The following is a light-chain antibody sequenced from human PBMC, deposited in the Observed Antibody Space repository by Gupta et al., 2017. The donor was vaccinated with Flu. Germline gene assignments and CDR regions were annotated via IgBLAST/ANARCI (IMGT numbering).Light chain of an antibody. V-gene: IGKV4-1*01. CDR1: QSLLYSSNNKNY. CDR2: WAS. J-gene: IGKJ3*01. CDR3: QQEDSTPIA. Sequence: DIVMTQSPDSLTVSLGERATINCKSSQSLLYSSNNKNYLAWYQQKPGQPPKLLVLWASTRESGVPDRFSGSGSGTDFTLTINSLQAEDVAVYYCQQEDSTPIAFGHGTKVDI.